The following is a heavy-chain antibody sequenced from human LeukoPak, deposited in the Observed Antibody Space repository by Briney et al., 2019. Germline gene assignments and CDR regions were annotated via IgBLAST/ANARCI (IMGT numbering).Heavy chain of an antibody. J-gene: IGHJ6*03. V-gene: IGHV3-48*03. Sequence: HSGGSLRLSCAASGFTFSSYEMNWVRQAPGKGLEWVSYISSSGSTIYYADSVKGRFTISRDNAKNSLYLQMNSLRAEDTAVYYCARIEMATTSMDVWGKGTTVTVSS. CDR1: GFTFSSYE. CDR2: ISSSGSTI. D-gene: IGHD5-12*01. CDR3: ARIEMATTSMDV.